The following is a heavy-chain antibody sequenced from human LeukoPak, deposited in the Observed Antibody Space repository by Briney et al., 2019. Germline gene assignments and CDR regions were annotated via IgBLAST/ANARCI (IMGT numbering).Heavy chain of an antibody. CDR2: ISYDGSNK. CDR1: GYTFSSYA. D-gene: IGHD5-18*01. V-gene: IGHV3-30*04. J-gene: IGHJ4*02. Sequence: SCKASGYTFSSYAMHWVRQAPGKGLEWVAVISYDGSNKYYADSVKGRFTIPRDNSKNTLYLQMNSLRAEDTAVYYCARVRIQLWSIRAAPFYWGQGTLVTVSS. CDR3: ARVRIQLWSIRAAPFY.